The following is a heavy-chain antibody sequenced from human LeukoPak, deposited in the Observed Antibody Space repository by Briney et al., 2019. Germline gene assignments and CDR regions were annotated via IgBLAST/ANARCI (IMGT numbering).Heavy chain of an antibody. D-gene: IGHD1-26*01. CDR2: FYKSGST. CDR1: GDSISSSTYY. Sequence: SETLSLTCTVSGDSISSSTYYWAWIRQPPGKGLEWIGSFYKSGSTYYNPSLKSRVTISVDTSKNQFSLKLTSVTAADTVVYYCARHRGQWELLDYWGQGTLVTVSA. V-gene: IGHV4-39*01. CDR3: ARHRGQWELLDY. J-gene: IGHJ4*02.